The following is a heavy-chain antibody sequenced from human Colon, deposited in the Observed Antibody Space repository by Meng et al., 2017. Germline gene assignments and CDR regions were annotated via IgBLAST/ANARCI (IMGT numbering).Heavy chain of an antibody. Sequence: QGQTQQGGAGLLKPSEPLALTCAVSGGSFSGFYWSWIRQPPGKCLEWIGEIDHFGISNYNSSLKGRLTMSVDTSKKQISLTLTSVTAADTAVYYCATGLRHGDWFDPWGPGTLVTVSS. J-gene: IGHJ5*02. CDR3: ATGLRHGDWFDP. CDR2: IDHFGIS. CDR1: GGSFSGFY. V-gene: IGHV4-34*02. D-gene: IGHD4-17*01.